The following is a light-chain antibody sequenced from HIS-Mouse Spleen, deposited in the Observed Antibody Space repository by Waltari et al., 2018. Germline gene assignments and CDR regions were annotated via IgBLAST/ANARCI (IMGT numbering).Light chain of an antibody. CDR3: YSTDSSGNHRV. CDR2: EDS. J-gene: IGLJ2*01. V-gene: IGLV3-10*01. CDR1: ALPTTY. Sequence: SYELTQPPSVSVSPGQTARLPSSGDALPTTYAYSYQKKSGQAPVLVIYEDSKRPSGIPERFSGSSSGTMATLTISGAQVEDEADYYCYSTDSSGNHRVFGGGTKLTVL.